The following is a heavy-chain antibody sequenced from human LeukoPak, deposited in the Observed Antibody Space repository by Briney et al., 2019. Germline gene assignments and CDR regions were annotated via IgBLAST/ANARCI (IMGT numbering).Heavy chain of an antibody. CDR1: SGSISTFY. CDR3: ARSVYDWNPRYYMDV. Sequence: PSETLSLTCTVSSGSISTFYWSWIRQPPGKGLEWIGYIYHNGGSSYNPSLKSRVTLSIDTSKKNFSLKLTSVTAADTAVYYCARSVYDWNPRYYMDVWGEGTTVTVSS. V-gene: IGHV4-59*01. CDR2: IYHNGGS. J-gene: IGHJ6*03. D-gene: IGHD1-20*01.